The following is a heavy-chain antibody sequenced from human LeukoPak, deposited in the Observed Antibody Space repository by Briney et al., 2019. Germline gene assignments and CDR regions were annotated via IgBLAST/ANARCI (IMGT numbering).Heavy chain of an antibody. Sequence: GRSLRLSCAASGFTLSSYGMHRVRQAPGKGLERVAVISYDGSNKHYADSVKGRFTISRDSSKNTLYLQMSSLRPEDTAVYYCARDLWGDFDYWGRGTLVTVSS. V-gene: IGHV3-30*03. D-gene: IGHD3-10*01. CDR3: ARDLWGDFDY. CDR2: ISYDGSNK. CDR1: GFTLSSYG. J-gene: IGHJ4*02.